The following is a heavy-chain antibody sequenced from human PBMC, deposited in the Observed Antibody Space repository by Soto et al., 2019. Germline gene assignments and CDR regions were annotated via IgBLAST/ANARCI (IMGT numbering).Heavy chain of an antibody. V-gene: IGHV1-18*01. J-gene: IGHJ4*02. CDR2: ISAYNGNT. CDR3: ARDQGIAAAGTKDY. Sequence: ASGRVSCESSGYTFTIYIMSWVRQAPGQGLEWMGWISAYNGNTNYAQKLQGRVTMTTDTSTSTAYMELRSLRSDDTAVYYCARDQGIAAAGTKDYWGQGTLVTVSS. D-gene: IGHD6-13*01. CDR1: GYTFTIYI.